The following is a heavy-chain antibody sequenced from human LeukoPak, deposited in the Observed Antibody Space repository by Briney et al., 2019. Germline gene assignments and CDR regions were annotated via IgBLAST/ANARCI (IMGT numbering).Heavy chain of an antibody. D-gene: IGHD3-22*01. Sequence: GGSLRLSCAASGFTFSSYAMSWVRQAPGKGLEWVSAISGSGGSTYYADSVKGRFTISRDNSKNTLYLQMNSLRAEDTAVYYCAKDPYYYDSSGDDTIYWGQGTLVTVSS. CDR1: GFTFSSYA. CDR2: ISGSGGST. CDR3: AKDPYYYDSSGDDTIY. V-gene: IGHV3-23*01. J-gene: IGHJ4*02.